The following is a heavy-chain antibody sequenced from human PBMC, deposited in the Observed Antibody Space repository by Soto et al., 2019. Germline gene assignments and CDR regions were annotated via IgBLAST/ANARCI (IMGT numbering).Heavy chain of an antibody. CDR1: GFTFSSYG. CDR2: ISYDGSNK. D-gene: IGHD4-17*01. J-gene: IGHJ4*02. V-gene: IGHV3-30*18. Sequence: QVQLVESGGGVVQPGSSLRLSCAASGFTFSSYGMHWVRQAPGKGLEWVAVISYDGSNKYYADSVKGRFTISRDNSKNTLYLQMNSLRAEDTAVYYCANGLPDYWGQGTLVTVSS. CDR3: ANGLPDY.